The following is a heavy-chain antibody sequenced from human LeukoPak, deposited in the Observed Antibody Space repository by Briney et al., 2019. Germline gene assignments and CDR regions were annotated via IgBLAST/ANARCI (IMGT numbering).Heavy chain of an antibody. D-gene: IGHD3-9*01. CDR2: INPNSGGT. Sequence: ASVKVSCKASGYTFTGYYMHWERQAPGQGLEWMGWINPNSGGTNYAQKFQGRVTMTRDTSISTAYMELSRLRSDDTAVYYCARDELRYFDWLLIFRSYGMDVWGQGTTVTVSS. CDR1: GYTFTGYY. J-gene: IGHJ6*02. V-gene: IGHV1-2*02. CDR3: ARDELRYFDWLLIFRSYGMDV.